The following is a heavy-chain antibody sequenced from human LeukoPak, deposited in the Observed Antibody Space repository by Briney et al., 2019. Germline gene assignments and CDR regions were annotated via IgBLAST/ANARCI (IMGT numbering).Heavy chain of an antibody. V-gene: IGHV3-53*01. CDR3: ARAQWRTYSYYYMDV. CDR2: IYSGGST. D-gene: IGHD6-19*01. CDR1: GFTVSFNY. J-gene: IGHJ6*03. Sequence: GGSPRLSCAASGFTVSFNYMSWVRQAPGKGLEWISVIYSGGSTYYADSVKGRFTISRDDSKNTLYLQMNSLRAEDTAIYYCARAQWRTYSYYYMDVWGKGTTVTVSS.